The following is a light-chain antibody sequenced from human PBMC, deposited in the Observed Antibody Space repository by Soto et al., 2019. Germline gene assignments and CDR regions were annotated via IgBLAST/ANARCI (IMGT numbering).Light chain of an antibody. CDR1: QSVSSSY. V-gene: IGKV3-20*01. CDR3: QQYCSSPIT. Sequence: EIVLTQSPGTMSLSPGERATLSCRASQSVSSSYLAWYQQKPGQAPRLLIYGASTRATGVPARFSGSGSGTDFTLTISRLQPEDFALYYCQQYCSSPITFGQGTKVEIK. CDR2: GAS. J-gene: IGKJ1*01.